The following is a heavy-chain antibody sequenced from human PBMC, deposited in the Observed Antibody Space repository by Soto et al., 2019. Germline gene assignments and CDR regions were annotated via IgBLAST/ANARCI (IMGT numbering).Heavy chain of an antibody. V-gene: IGHV4-30-4*01. D-gene: IGHD3-10*01. J-gene: IGHJ6*02. CDR2: IYYSGST. Sequence: LSLTCTVSGGSISSGDYYWSWIRQPPGKGLEWIGYIYYSGSTYYNPSLKSRVTISVDTSKNQFSLKLSSVTAADTAVYYCAILSGRGWFGELLDYYYGMDVWGQGTTVTVSS. CDR1: GGSISSGDYY. CDR3: AILSGRGWFGELLDYYYGMDV.